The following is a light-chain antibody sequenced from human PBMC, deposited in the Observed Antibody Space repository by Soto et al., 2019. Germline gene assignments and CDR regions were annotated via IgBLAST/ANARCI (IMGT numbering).Light chain of an antibody. V-gene: IGLV2-8*01. CDR2: EVS. Sequence: QSALTQPPSASGSSGQSGTISCTGTSTDVGGYNYVSWYQQHPGKAPKLMIYEVSKRPSGVPDRFSGSKSGNTASLTVSGLQAEDEADYYCSSYAGNNIHYVFGTGTKVTVL. J-gene: IGLJ1*01. CDR3: SSYAGNNIHYV. CDR1: STDVGGYNY.